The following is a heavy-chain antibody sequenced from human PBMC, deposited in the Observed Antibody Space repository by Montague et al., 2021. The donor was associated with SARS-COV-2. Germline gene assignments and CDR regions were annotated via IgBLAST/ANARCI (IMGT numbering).Heavy chain of an antibody. D-gene: IGHD6-19*01. V-gene: IGHV4-34*01. Sequence: SETLSLTCAVSGGSFSGFYWTWIRQPPGKGLEWVGEIHHSGSATYNPSLETRVSMTVDTSKKEFSLRLYSVTGADTAVYFCARGVFTVGGTSFDYWGQVNLVTVSS. J-gene: IGHJ4*02. CDR1: GGSFSGFY. CDR3: ARGVFTVGGTSFDY. CDR2: IHHSGSA.